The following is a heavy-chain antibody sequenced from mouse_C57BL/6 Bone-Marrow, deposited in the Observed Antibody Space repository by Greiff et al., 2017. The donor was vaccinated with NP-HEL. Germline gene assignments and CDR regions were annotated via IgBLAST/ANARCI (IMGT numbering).Heavy chain of an antibody. Sequence: QLLESGGGLVKPGGSLKLSCAASGYTFSSYAMSWVRQTPEKRLEWVATISDGGSYTYYPDNVKGRFTISRDNAKNNLYLQMSHLKSEDTAMYYCAREGYYGSLYYFDYWGQGTTLTVSS. CDR3: AREGYYGSLYYFDY. J-gene: IGHJ2*01. CDR1: GYTFSSYA. D-gene: IGHD1-1*01. V-gene: IGHV5-4*01. CDR2: ISDGGSYT.